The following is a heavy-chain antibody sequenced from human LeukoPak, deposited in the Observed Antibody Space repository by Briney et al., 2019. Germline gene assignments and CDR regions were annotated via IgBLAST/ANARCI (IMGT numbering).Heavy chain of an antibody. D-gene: IGHD3-22*01. J-gene: IGHJ4*02. Sequence: GGSLRLSCAASGFTFSSYGTHWVRQAPGKGLEWVAVISYDGSNKYYADSVKGRFTISRDNSKNTLYLQMNSLRAEDTAVYYCAKDRRGRYYYDSSGYYPPSLGFDYWGQGTLVTVSS. CDR2: ISYDGSNK. V-gene: IGHV3-30*18. CDR1: GFTFSSYG. CDR3: AKDRRGRYYYDSSGYYPPSLGFDY.